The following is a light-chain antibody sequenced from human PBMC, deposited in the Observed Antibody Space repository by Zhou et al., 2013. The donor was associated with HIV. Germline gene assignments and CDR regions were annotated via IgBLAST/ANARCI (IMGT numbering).Light chain of an antibody. J-gene: IGKJ3*01. CDR2: KAT. CDR3: QQYSNYPRT. V-gene: IGKV1-5*03. Sequence: DIQMTQSPSTLSASVGDRVTITCRASQSISSWLAWYQQKPGKAPKLLIYKATSLESGVPSRFSGSGSGTEFTLTISSLQPDDFATYYCQQYSNYPRTFGPGTKVDIK. CDR1: QSISSW.